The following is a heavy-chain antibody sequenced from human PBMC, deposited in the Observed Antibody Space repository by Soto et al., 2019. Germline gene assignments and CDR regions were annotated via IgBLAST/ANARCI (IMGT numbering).Heavy chain of an antibody. CDR1: GGSISSSNW. V-gene: IGHV4-4*02. CDR2: IYHSGST. J-gene: IGHJ6*02. Sequence: QVQLQESGPGLVKPSGTLSLTCAVSGGSISSSNWWSWVRQPPGKGLEWIGEIYHSGSTNYNPSLKSRVTISVDKSKKQFSLKLSYVTAADTAEYYCARDGRLRFRLDYGMDVWGQGTTVTVSS. CDR3: ARDGRLRFRLDYGMDV.